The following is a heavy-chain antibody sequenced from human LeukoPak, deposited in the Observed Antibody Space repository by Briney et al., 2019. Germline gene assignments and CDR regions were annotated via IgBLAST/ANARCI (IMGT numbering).Heavy chain of an antibody. V-gene: IGHV3-33*01. CDR3: APDLRGSAWSLDD. D-gene: IGHD6-13*01. J-gene: IGHJ4*02. CDR1: GSTFSSYG. CDR2: IWYDGSNK. Sequence: GGSLRLSCAASGSTFSSYGMHWVRQAPGKGLEWVAVIWYDGSNKYYADSVKGRFTISRDNSKNTLSLQMNSLRAEDTAVYYCAPDLRGSAWSLDDWGQGTLVTVSS.